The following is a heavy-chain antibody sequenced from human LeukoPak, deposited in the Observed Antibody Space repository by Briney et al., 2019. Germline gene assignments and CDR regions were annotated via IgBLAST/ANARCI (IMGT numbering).Heavy chain of an antibody. CDR3: ARGAEAAAPHYYYYYYMDV. CDR2: IYHSGST. J-gene: IGHJ6*03. D-gene: IGHD2-2*01. V-gene: IGHV4-30-2*01. CDR1: GGSISSGGYY. Sequence: SETLSLTCTVSGGSISSGGYYWSWIRQPPGKGLEWIGYIYHSGSTYYNPSLKSRVTISVDRSKNQFSLKLSSVTAADTAVYYCARGAEAAAPHYYYYYYMDVWGKGTTVTVSS.